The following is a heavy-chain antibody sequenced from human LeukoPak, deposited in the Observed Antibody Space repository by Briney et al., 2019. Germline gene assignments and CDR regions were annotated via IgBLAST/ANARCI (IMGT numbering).Heavy chain of an antibody. J-gene: IGHJ4*02. CDR2: IYYSGGT. CDR1: GGSISSYY. V-gene: IGHV4-59*01. D-gene: IGHD6-13*01. CDR3: ARASIAAASTPFDY. Sequence: SETLSLTCTVSGGSISSYYWSWIRQPPGKGLEWIGYIYYSGGTNYNPSLKSRVTISVDTSKNQFSLKLSSVTAADTAVYYCARASIAAASTPFDYWGQGTLVTVSS.